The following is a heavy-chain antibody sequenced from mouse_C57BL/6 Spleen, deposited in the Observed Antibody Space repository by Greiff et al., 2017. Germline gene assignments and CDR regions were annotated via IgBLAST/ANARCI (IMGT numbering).Heavy chain of an antibody. J-gene: IGHJ3*01. V-gene: IGHV5-17*01. CDR3: ARDTTVVPTFPFAY. CDR1: GFTFSDYG. CDR2: ISSGSSTI. Sequence: EVKLMESGGGLVKPGGSLKLSCAASGFTFSDYGMHWVRQAPEKGLEWVAYISSGSSTIYYADTVKGRFTISRDNAKNTLFLQMPSLRSEDTAMYYCARDTTVVPTFPFAYWGQGTLVTVSA. D-gene: IGHD1-1*01.